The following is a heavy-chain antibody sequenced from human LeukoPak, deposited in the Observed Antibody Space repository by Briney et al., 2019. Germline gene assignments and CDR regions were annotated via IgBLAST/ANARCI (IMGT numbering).Heavy chain of an antibody. CDR1: GFTVSSNY. V-gene: IGHV3-66*01. J-gene: IGHJ1*01. CDR3: ARDARTGYSSGWFAEYFQH. Sequence: GGSLRLSCAASGFTVSSNYMSWVRQAPGKGLEWVSVIYSGGSTYYADSVKGGFTISRDNSKNTLYLQMNSLRAEDTAVYYCARDARTGYSSGWFAEYFQHWGQGTLVTVSS. CDR2: IYSGGST. D-gene: IGHD6-19*01.